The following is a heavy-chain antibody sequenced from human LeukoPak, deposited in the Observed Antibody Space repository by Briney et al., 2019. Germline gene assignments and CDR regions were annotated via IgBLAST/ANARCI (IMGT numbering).Heavy chain of an antibody. J-gene: IGHJ5*02. V-gene: IGHV4-59*08. D-gene: IGHD4-17*01. CDR1: GGSISSYY. Sequence: SETLSLTCTVSGGSISSYYWSWIRQPPGKGLEWIGYIYYSGSTNYNPSLRSRVTISVDTSKNQFSLKLSSVTAADTAVYYCARLDYGDWGSFDPWGQGTLVTVSS. CDR2: IYYSGST. CDR3: ARLDYGDWGSFDP.